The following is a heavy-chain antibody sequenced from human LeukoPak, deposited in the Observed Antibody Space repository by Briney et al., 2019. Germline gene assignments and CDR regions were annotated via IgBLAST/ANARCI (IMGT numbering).Heavy chain of an antibody. CDR3: ARLTIGVYGDRESGFDY. V-gene: IGHV1-69*13. CDR1: GGSFSSYA. CDR2: ILPIVNTA. Sequence: SVKVSCKASGGSFSSYAISWVRQSPGQGLEWMGGILPIVNTADYAQKFQGRVTITADESTSTAYMDLSSLRSEDTAVYYCARLTIGVYGDRESGFDYWGQGTLVTVSS. J-gene: IGHJ4*02. D-gene: IGHD4-17*01.